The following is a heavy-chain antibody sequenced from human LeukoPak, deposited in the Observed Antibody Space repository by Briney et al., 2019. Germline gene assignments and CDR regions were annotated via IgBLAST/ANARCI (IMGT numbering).Heavy chain of an antibody. CDR3: ARVPLDHYYYGMDV. V-gene: IGHV1-18*01. CDR2: ISAYNGNT. CDR1: GYTFTRYG. Sequence: APLELSCKASGYTFTRYGISCVRQAPVQGLEWMGWISAYNGNTNYAQPLQGRVTMTTDTSTSTAYMELRSLRSDDTAVYSCARVPLDHYYYGMDVWGQGTTVTVSS. J-gene: IGHJ6*02.